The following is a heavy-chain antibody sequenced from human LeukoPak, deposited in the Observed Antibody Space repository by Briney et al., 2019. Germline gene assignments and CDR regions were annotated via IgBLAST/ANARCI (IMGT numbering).Heavy chain of an antibody. CDR1: GFTFSSYE. J-gene: IGHJ4*02. CDR3: ARGQRDYVWGSYRILDY. V-gene: IGHV3-48*03. CDR2: ISSSGSTI. D-gene: IGHD3-16*02. Sequence: GSLRLSCAASGFTFSSYEMNWVRQAPGKGLEWVSYISSSGSTIYYADSVKGRFTISRDNAKNSLYLQMNSLRAEDTAVYYCARGQRDYVWGSYRILDYWGQGTLVTVSS.